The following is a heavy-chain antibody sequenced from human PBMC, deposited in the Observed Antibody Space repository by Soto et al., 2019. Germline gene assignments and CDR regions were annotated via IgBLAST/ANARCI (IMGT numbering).Heavy chain of an antibody. CDR2: IHHSGSS. CDR1: GGSFSGYY. CDR3: APSERGLFCPINAY. V-gene: IGHV4-34*01. Sequence: SETLSLTCAVYGGSFSGYYRSWIRQPPGKGLEWIGEIHHSGSSNYNPSLKSRVTISLDTSRNPFSLKLSSVTAADTAVYYCAPSERGLFCPINAYWGQGPLAPASS. J-gene: IGHJ4*02. D-gene: IGHD3-10*01.